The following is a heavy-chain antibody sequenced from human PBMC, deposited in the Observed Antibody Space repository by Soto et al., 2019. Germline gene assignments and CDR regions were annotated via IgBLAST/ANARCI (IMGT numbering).Heavy chain of an antibody. V-gene: IGHV1-18*04. CDR1: GYTFTSYG. CDR2: ISAYNGNT. J-gene: IGHJ6*02. CDR3: ASKAELFYHYCLDV. D-gene: IGHD1-26*01. Sequence: GASVKVSCKASGYTFTSYGISWVRQAPGQGLEWMGWISAYNGNTNYAQKLQGRVTMTTDTSTSTAYMELRSLRSYDTAVYYCASKAELFYHYCLDVWGQGTTVTVSS.